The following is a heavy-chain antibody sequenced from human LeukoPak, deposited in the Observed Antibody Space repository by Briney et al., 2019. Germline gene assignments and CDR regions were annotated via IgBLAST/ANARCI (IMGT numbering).Heavy chain of an antibody. CDR1: GGSFSGYY. Sequence: PSETLSLTCAVYGGSFSGYYWSWIRQPPGKGLEWIGEINHSGSTNYNPSLKSRVTTSVDTSKNQFSLKLSSVTAADTAVYYCARGGYYYAPKAPRRWFDPWGQGTLVTVSS. V-gene: IGHV4-34*01. J-gene: IGHJ5*02. CDR2: INHSGST. CDR3: ARGGYYYAPKAPRRWFDP. D-gene: IGHD3-22*01.